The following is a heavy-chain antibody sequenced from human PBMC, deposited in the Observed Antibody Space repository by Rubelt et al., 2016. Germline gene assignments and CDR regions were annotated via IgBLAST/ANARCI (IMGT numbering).Heavy chain of an antibody. J-gene: IGHJ6*02. Sequence: QVQLVQSGAEVKKPGSSVKVSCKASGYTFTGYYMHWVRQAPGQGLEWMGWINPNSGGTNHAQKFQGRVTRTRDTSISTAYMELTRLRSDDTAVYYCARGYYSNYGGGMDVWGQGTTVTVSS. V-gene: IGHV1-2*02. CDR2: INPNSGGT. CDR3: ARGYYSNYGGGMDV. D-gene: IGHD4-11*01. CDR1: GYTFTGYY.